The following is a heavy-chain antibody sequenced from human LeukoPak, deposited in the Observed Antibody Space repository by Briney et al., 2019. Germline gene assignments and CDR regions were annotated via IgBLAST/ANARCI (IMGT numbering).Heavy chain of an antibody. CDR1: GGSISSYY. J-gene: IGHJ3*02. V-gene: IGHV4-59*08. D-gene: IGHD3-22*01. CDR3: ARPRYYYDSSGYYLDAFDI. Sequence: SETLSLTCTVSGGSISSYYWSWIRQPPGKGLEGIGYIYYSGSTNYNPSLKSRVTISVDTSKNQFSLKLSSVTAADTAVYYCARPRYYYDSSGYYLDAFDIWGQGTMVTVSS. CDR2: IYYSGST.